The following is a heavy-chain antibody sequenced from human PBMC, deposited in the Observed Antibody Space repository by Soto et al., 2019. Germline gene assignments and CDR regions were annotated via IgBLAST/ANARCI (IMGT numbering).Heavy chain of an antibody. J-gene: IGHJ4*02. Sequence: SQTLSLTCAISWDSVSSNSAACNWIRPSPSRGLEWLGRTYYRSKWYNDYAVSVKSRITINPDTSKNQFSLQLNSVTPEDTAVYYCARSLIAVAGLYFDYWGQGTLVTVSS. D-gene: IGHD6-19*01. CDR1: WDSVSSNSAA. V-gene: IGHV6-1*01. CDR2: TYYRSKWYN. CDR3: ARSLIAVAGLYFDY.